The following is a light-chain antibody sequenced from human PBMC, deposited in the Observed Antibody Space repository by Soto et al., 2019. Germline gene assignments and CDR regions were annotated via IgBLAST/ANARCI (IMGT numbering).Light chain of an antibody. CDR1: SSNIGNNY. CDR3: GAWDSGLSARV. CDR2: DNN. J-gene: IGLJ2*01. V-gene: IGLV1-51*01. Sequence: QSVLTQPPSVSAAPGQKVTISCSGSSSNIGNNYVSWYQQFPGTAPKLLIYDNNKRPSGIPDRFSGSKSGTSATLSIAGLQTGDEADYYCGAWDSGLSARVFGGGTKLTVL.